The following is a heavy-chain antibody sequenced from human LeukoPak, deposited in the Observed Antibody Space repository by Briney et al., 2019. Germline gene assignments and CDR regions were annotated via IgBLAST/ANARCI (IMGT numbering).Heavy chain of an antibody. V-gene: IGHV3-7*01. CDR1: GFTFRSYV. Sequence: GGSLRLSRAASGFTFRSYVMSWVRQAPGKGLEWVANIREDGSEKYYVGSVKGRFTISRDNAKNSLYLQMNSLRDEDTAIYYCARGGYAFWGQGTLVTVSS. CDR2: IREDGSEK. D-gene: IGHD5-12*01. J-gene: IGHJ4*02. CDR3: ARGGYAF.